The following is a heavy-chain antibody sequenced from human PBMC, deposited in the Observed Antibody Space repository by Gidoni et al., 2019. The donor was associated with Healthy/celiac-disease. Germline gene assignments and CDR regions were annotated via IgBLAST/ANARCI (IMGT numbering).Heavy chain of an antibody. Sequence: QMQLVQSGPEVKKPGTSVKVSCKASGFNFTSSAMQLVRQARGQRLEWIGWIVVGSGNTNYAQKFQERVTITRDMSTSTAYMELSSLRSEDTAVYYCAADDYYGSGSYYPYYYYGMDVWGQGTTVTVSS. CDR2: IVVGSGNT. CDR1: GFNFTSSA. D-gene: IGHD3-10*01. J-gene: IGHJ6*02. CDR3: AADDYYGSGSYYPYYYYGMDV. V-gene: IGHV1-58*02.